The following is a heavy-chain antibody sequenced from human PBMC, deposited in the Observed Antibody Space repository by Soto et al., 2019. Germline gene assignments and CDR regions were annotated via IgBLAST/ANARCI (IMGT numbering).Heavy chain of an antibody. J-gene: IGHJ6*02. V-gene: IGHV3-23*01. CDR1: GFTFSSYA. CDR3: AKTLYSSGRIPHV. CDR2: ISGSGGST. D-gene: IGHD6-19*01. Sequence: PGGSLRLSCAAFGFTFSSYAMSWVRQAPGKGLEWVSAISGSGGSTYYADSVKGRFTISRDNSKNTLYLQMNSLRAEDTAVYYCAKTLYSSGRIPHVWGQGTTVTVSS.